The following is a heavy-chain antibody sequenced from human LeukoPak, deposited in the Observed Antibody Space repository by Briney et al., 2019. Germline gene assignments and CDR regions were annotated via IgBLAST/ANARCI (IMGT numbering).Heavy chain of an antibody. J-gene: IGHJ4*02. V-gene: IGHV1-69*02. D-gene: IGHD3-3*01. CDR3: ARGGTYYDFWSGYLSHNYFDY. CDR1: GGTFSSYT. CDR2: IIPILGIA. Sequence: GASVKVSCKASGGTFSSYTISWVRQAPGQGLEWMRRIIPILGIANYAQKFQGRVTITADKSTSTAYMELSSLRSEDTAVYYCARGGTYYDFWSGYLSHNYFDYWGQGTLVTVSS.